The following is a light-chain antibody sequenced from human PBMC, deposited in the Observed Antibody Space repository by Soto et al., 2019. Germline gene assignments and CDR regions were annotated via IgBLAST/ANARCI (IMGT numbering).Light chain of an antibody. J-gene: IGKJ1*01. CDR2: GAS. V-gene: IGKV3-20*01. CDR1: QSVSSNY. CDR3: QQYDTAPRT. Sequence: EIVLTQSPGTLSLSPGERATLSCRASQSVSSNYLAWYQQKRGQAPRLLIYGASSMATGIPTRFSGSGSGTDFTLTISRLEPEDFAVYYCQQYDTAPRTFGQGTKVEI.